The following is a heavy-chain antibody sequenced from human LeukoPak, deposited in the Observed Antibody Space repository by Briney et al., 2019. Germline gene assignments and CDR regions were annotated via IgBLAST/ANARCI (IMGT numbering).Heavy chain of an antibody. D-gene: IGHD1-26*01. V-gene: IGHV1-8*01. CDR1: GYTFTSYD. Sequence: ASVKASCKASGYTFTSYDINWVRQATGQGLECMGWMNPNSGNTGYARKFQGRVTITADESTSTAYMELSSLRSEDTAVYYCARGGVGPLVTESSWFDPWGQGTLVTVSS. J-gene: IGHJ5*02. CDR2: MNPNSGNT. CDR3: ARGGVGPLVTESSWFDP.